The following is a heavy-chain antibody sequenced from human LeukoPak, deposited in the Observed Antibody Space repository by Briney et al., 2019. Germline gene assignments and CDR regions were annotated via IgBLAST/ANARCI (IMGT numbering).Heavy chain of an antibody. V-gene: IGHV3-30*03. Sequence: GGSLRLSCAASGFTFSSYSMNWVRQAPGKGLEWEAVISYDGSNKYYADSVKGRFTISRDNSKNTLYLQMNSLRAEDTAVYYCASSWAYFDSWGQGTLVTVSS. CDR3: ASSWAYFDS. CDR1: GFTFSSYS. J-gene: IGHJ4*02. D-gene: IGHD6-13*01. CDR2: ISYDGSNK.